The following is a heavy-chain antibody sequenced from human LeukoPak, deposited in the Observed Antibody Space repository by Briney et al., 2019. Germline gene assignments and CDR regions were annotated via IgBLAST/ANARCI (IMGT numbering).Heavy chain of an antibody. CDR3: ARGSTMDYYHFDI. J-gene: IGHJ3*02. Sequence: GGSLRLSCAASGFMSSNYWMSWVRQAPGKGLEWVGNINQDGSQKSYVDSVRGRFTLSRNIAENSLFLQLNSLRADDTAVYYCARGSTMDYYHFDIWGQGTMVTVSS. V-gene: IGHV3-7*01. CDR2: INQDGSQK. D-gene: IGHD3-10*01. CDR1: GFMSSNYW.